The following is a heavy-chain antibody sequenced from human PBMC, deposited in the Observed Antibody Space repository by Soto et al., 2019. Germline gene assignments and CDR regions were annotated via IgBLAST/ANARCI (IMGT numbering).Heavy chain of an antibody. CDR2: ISGSGGST. D-gene: IGHD4-17*01. J-gene: IGHJ3*02. V-gene: IGHV3-23*01. Sequence: GGSLRLSCAASGFTFSSYAMSWVRQAPGKGLEWVSAISGSGGSTYYADSVKGRFTISRDNSKNTLYLQMNSLRAEDTAVYYCAKDPWPYGDYGPDAFDIWGQGTMVTVSS. CDR3: AKDPWPYGDYGPDAFDI. CDR1: GFTFSSYA.